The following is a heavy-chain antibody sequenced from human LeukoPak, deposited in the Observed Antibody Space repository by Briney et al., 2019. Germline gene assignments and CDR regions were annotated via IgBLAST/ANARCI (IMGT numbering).Heavy chain of an antibody. J-gene: IGHJ4*02. CDR1: GGSFSDYW. V-gene: IGHV4-34*01. D-gene: IGHD3-3*01. CDR2: VNHSGRT. CDR3: AREGITIFGVVIISPPDY. Sequence: SETLSLTCAVYGGSFSDYWWTWIRQSPGKGLEWIGEVNHSGRTNYNPSLKSRVTISVDTSKNQFSLKLSSVTAADTAVYYCAREGITIFGVVIISPPDYWGQGTLVTVSS.